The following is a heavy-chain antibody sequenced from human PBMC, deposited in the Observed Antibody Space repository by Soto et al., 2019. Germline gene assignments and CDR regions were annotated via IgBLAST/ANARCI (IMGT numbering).Heavy chain of an antibody. CDR1: GLPSVTLA. CDR3: ARDRPYSSSWYPEY. D-gene: IGHD6-13*01. Sequence: QVHLVESGEALVRLGGSLRLSCEASGLPSVTLAIHGFPQLQAKGWKWGALISFDGTTKYYADSVKAGFTISRDNSKNTLYLQMNSLRGEDMAIYYCARDRPYSSSWYPEYWGQGTLVTVSS. CDR2: ISFDGTTK. J-gene: IGHJ4*02. V-gene: IGHV3-30*19.